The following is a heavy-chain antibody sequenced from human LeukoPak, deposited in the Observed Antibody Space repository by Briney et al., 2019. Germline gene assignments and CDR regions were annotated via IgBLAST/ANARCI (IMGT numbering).Heavy chain of an antibody. V-gene: IGHV3-30-3*01. D-gene: IGHD3-22*01. CDR3: ARAHITMIVVVQYYFDY. J-gene: IGHJ4*02. CDR1: RLTFSSYA. Sequence: PGGSLTLSCAVSRLTFSSYAMHWVRQAPGKGLEWVAVISYDGSNKYYTDSVKGRFTISRDNSKHTLYTQMNSQRTEDTAVSYCARAHITMIVVVQYYFDYWGQGTLVTVSS. CDR2: ISYDGSNK.